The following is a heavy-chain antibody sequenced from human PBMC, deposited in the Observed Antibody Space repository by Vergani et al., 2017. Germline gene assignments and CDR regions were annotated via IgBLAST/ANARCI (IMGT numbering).Heavy chain of an antibody. CDR1: GFTLSDHV. V-gene: IGHV3-23*04. J-gene: IGHJ6*02. CDR2: ISGSATGGVT. D-gene: IGHD3-16*01. CDR3: AGGSYKYYYYYGMDV. Sequence: EVQLVESGGGLVQPGGSLRLSCAASGFTLSDHVMDWVRQGPGKGLEWVSIISGSATGGVTYVADSVKGRFTIFRDNSKNTLYLQMNSLRAEDTAVYYCAGGSYKYYYYYGMDVWGQGTTVTVSS.